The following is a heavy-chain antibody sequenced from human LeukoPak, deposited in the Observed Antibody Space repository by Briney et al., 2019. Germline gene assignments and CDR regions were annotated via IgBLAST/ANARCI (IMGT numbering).Heavy chain of an antibody. CDR3: ARKFS. CDR1: GFTFSSFW. J-gene: IGHJ5*01. Sequence: GGSLRLSCAGSGFTFSSFWMSWVRQAPGKGLEWVANIKEDGSEKYYVDSVKGRFTISRDNAKNSLYLQMNSLRADDTAVYYCARKFSWARGARVPVPS. V-gene: IGHV3-7*03. CDR2: IKEDGSEK.